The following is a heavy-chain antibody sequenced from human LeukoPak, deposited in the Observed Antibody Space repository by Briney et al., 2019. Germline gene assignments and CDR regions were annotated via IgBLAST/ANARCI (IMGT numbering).Heavy chain of an antibody. V-gene: IGHV4-61*01. J-gene: IGHJ4*02. CDR2: IYYSGST. D-gene: IGHD3-22*01. CDR3: ARGDYYDSSGYYYFDY. CDR1: GGSVSSGSYY. Sequence: SETLSLTCTVSGGSVSSGSYYWSWIRQPPGKGLEWIGYIYYSGSTNYNPSLKSRVTISVDTSKKQFSLKLSSVTDADTAVYYCARGDYYDSSGYYYFDYWGQGTLVTVSS.